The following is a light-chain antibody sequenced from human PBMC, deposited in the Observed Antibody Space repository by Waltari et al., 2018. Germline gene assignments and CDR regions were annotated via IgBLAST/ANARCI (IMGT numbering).Light chain of an antibody. Sequence: EIVLTQSPATLSLSPGERATLPCRASQSVSSYLGWYQQKPGQAPRLLIYDASNRATGIPARFSGSGAGTYFTLTISSLEFEDFAVYYCQQRANWPLTFGGGTKVEIK. CDR2: DAS. J-gene: IGKJ4*01. CDR3: QQRANWPLT. CDR1: QSVSSY. V-gene: IGKV3-11*01.